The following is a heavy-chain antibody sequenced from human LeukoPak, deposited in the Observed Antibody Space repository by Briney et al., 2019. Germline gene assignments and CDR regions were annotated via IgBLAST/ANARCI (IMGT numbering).Heavy chain of an antibody. CDR3: ASERARASGIAASNVPPPAVVPHHDY. CDR2: INHSGST. D-gene: IGHD6-13*01. J-gene: IGHJ4*02. Sequence: KPSETLSLTCAVYGGSFSGYYWSCIRQPPGKGLEWIGEINHSGSTNYNPSLKCRVTISVDTSKNQFSLKLSSVPAAGTAGYYCASERARASGIAASNVPPPAVVPHHDYWGQGTLVTVSS. V-gene: IGHV4-34*01. CDR1: GGSFSGYY.